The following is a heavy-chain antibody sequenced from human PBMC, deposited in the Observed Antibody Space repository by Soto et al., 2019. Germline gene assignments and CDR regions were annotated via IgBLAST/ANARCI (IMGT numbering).Heavy chain of an antibody. J-gene: IGHJ5*02. CDR2: ISYDGSNK. V-gene: IGHV3-30*18. CDR3: AKDSVPGIAAAVKGFDP. D-gene: IGHD6-25*01. CDR1: GFTFSSYG. Sequence: GGSLRLSCAASGFTFSSYGMHWVRQAPGKGLEWVAVISYDGSNKYYADSVKGRFTISRDNSKNTLYLQMNSLRAEDTAVYYCAKDSVPGIAAAVKGFDPWGQVTLVTVSS.